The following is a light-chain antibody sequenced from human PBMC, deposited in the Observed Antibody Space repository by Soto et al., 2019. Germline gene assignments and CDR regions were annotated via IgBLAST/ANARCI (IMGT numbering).Light chain of an antibody. CDR3: QQYNSYSWT. CDR1: QSISSW. V-gene: IGKV1-5*03. J-gene: IGKJ1*01. CDR2: KAS. Sequence: DIQMTQSPSTLSASVGDRVTITCRASQSISSWLAWYQQKPGKAPKLLIYKASNLEGGVPSRFSGSGSGTEFTLTISSLQPDDFATYYCQQYNSYSWTFGQGSKVEIK.